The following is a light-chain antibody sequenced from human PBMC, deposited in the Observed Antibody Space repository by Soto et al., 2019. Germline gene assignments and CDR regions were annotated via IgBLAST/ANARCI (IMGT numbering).Light chain of an antibody. CDR3: QQYNSTWT. V-gene: IGKV1-5*03. CDR1: QSISSW. Sequence: DIQMTQSPSTLSASVGDRVTITCRASQSISSWLAWYQQKPGKAPKLLIYKASSLESGVPSRFSGSGSGTEFTLTISSLQPDDFATNYCQQYNSTWTFGQGTKVEIK. J-gene: IGKJ1*01. CDR2: KAS.